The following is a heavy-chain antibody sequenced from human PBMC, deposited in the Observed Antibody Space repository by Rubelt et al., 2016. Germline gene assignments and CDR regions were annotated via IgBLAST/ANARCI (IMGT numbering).Heavy chain of an antibody. CDR1: GASISSRAYY. J-gene: IGHJ3*02. Sequence: QVQMQESGPGLVKPSETLSLTCAVSGASISSRAYYWGWVRQPPGKGLEWIGGAYFGGGAQYHPSLKSRVSISVDTSKNQFSLKLTSVTAADTAVYYWGQGLYDAFDMWGQGKMVSVSS. V-gene: IGHV4-39*01. D-gene: IGHD2-15*01. CDR3: GQGLYDAFDM. CDR2: AYFGGGA.